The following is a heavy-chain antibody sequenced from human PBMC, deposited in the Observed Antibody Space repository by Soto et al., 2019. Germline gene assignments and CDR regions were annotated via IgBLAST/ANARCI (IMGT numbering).Heavy chain of an antibody. V-gene: IGHV3-21*01. CDR1: SFTFESNA. Sequence: AGGSLTLSWAAWSFTFESNARIWVRQAQGKGLEWVSSISGTGSYTYYADSVKGRFTISRDNAKNSLYLQMHSLRAEDTAVYYCARGTYYYDSSAYFDSCGQGNVLTISS. J-gene: IGHJ5*01. D-gene: IGHD3-22*01. CDR2: ISGTGSYT. CDR3: ARGTYYYDSSAYFDS.